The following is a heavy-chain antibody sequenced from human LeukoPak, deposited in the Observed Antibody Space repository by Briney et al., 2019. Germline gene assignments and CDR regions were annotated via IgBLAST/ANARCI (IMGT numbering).Heavy chain of an antibody. V-gene: IGHV1-46*03. D-gene: IGHD3-3*01. CDR3: AREPSGEDFWSGYLIDY. CDR2: INPSGGST. J-gene: IGHJ4*02. CDR1: GYTFTSYY. Sequence: ASVKVSCKASGYTFTSYYMHWVRQAPGQGLDWMGIINPSGGSTSYAQKFQGRVTMTRDTSTSTVYMELSSLRSEDTAVYYCAREPSGEDFWSGYLIDYWGQGTLVTVSS.